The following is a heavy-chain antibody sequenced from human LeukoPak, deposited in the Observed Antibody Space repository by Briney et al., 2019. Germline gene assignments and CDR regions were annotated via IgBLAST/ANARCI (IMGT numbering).Heavy chain of an antibody. V-gene: IGHV1-69*05. CDR3: ARLNCGGDCPYYYYYYMDV. J-gene: IGHJ6*03. D-gene: IGHD2-21*02. CDR2: IIPIFGTA. CDR1: GGTFSSYA. Sequence: SVKVSCKASGGTFSSYAISWVRQAPGQGLKWMGGIIPIFGTANYAQKLQGRVTITTDESTSTAYMELSSLRSEDTAVYYCARLNCGGDCPYYYYYYMDVWGKGTTVTVSS.